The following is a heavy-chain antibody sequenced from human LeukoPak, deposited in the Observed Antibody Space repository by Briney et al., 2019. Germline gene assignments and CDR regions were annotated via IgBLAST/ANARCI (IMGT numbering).Heavy chain of an antibody. J-gene: IGHJ4*02. D-gene: IGHD6-13*01. Sequence: PGGSLRLSCAASGFTFSDNYMSWVRQAPGRGLEWVSVMYSRGDTYYANSVKGRFTFSRDISKNTLYLQMNGLRVADTAMYYCARDAPQVPAAGVLAYWGQGTLVIVSS. CDR1: GFTFSDNY. CDR3: ARDAPQVPAAGVLAY. CDR2: MYSRGDT. V-gene: IGHV3-53*01.